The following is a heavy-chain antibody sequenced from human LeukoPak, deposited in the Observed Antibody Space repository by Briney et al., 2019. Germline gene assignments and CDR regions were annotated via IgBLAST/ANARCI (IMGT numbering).Heavy chain of an antibody. CDR1: GGSISSYY. Sequence: PSETLSLTCTVSGGSISSYYWSWIRQPPGKGLEWIGYIYYSGSTNHNPSLKSRVTISVDTSKNQFSLKLSSVTAADTAVYYCARDPYFDAFDIWGQGTMVTVSS. CDR2: IYYSGST. J-gene: IGHJ3*02. D-gene: IGHD2/OR15-2a*01. V-gene: IGHV4-59*01. CDR3: ARDPYFDAFDI.